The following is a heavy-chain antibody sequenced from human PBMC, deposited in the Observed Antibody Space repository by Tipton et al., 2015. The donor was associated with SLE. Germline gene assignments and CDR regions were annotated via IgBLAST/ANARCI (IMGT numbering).Heavy chain of an antibody. D-gene: IGHD6-13*01. J-gene: IGHJ3*02. V-gene: IGHV4-31*03. CDR2: IYYSGST. CDR1: GGSISSSSYY. CDR3: ARASGIAAAEAFDI. Sequence: TLSLTCTVSGGSISSSSYYWGWIRQPPGKGLEWIGYIYYSGSTYYNPSLKSRVTISVDTSKNQFSLKLSSVTAADTAVYYCARASGIAAAEAFDIWGQGTMVTVSS.